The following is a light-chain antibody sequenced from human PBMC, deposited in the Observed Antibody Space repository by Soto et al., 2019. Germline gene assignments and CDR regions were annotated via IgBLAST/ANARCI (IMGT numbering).Light chain of an antibody. J-gene: IGKJ4*01. Sequence: DIQLTQSPSFLSASVGDRVTITCRASQDISDYLAWYQQKPGKAPKLLIYTASILQSGVPSRFSGSASGTQFTLTISSLQPEEFANYYCQQFDVYPLTFGGGTQVEIK. CDR1: QDISDY. V-gene: IGKV1-9*01. CDR2: TAS. CDR3: QQFDVYPLT.